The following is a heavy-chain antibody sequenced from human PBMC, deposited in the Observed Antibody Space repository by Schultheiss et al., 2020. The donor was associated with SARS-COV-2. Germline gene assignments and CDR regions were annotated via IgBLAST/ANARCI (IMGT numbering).Heavy chain of an antibody. D-gene: IGHD4-17*01. Sequence: SETLSLTCTVSGGSISSGGYYWSLIRQHPGKGLECIGYIYYSGSTYYNPSLKSRVTISVDTSKNQFSLKLSSVTAADTAVYYCARVSLYYGAGDYWGQGTLVTVSS. CDR1: GGSISSGGYY. V-gene: IGHV4-31*03. CDR2: IYYSGST. CDR3: ARVSLYYGAGDY. J-gene: IGHJ4*02.